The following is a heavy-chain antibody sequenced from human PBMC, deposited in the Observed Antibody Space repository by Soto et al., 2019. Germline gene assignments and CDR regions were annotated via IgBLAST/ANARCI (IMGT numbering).Heavy chain of an antibody. J-gene: IGHJ4*01. Sequence: GGSLRLACAASGFNFSKFGMYWVRQAPGKGLEWVAVIWYDGSQKYYADSVKGRFTISRDNSNNTLYLQMSSLRAEDTAVYYCAKEVWGLYTFGRPLDNWGHGTLVTVSS. V-gene: IGHV3-33*06. CDR2: IWYDGSQK. CDR1: GFNFSKFG. D-gene: IGHD3-16*01. CDR3: AKEVWGLYTFGRPLDN.